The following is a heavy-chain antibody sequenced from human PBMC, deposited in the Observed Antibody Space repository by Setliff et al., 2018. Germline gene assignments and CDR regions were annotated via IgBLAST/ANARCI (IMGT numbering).Heavy chain of an antibody. D-gene: IGHD2-21*01. CDR2: IYTNGAT. J-gene: IGHJ6*02. V-gene: IGHV4-61*09. CDR3: AKEYVVISFVRNSHQHYGMDV. Sequence: SETLSLTCTVSGASLSSGSYYWSWIRQSAGKGLEWIGHIYTNGATSYSPSLKSRVSISADTSKNVLSLRLTSVTAADTAVYYCAKEYVVISFVRNSHQHYGMDVWGPGTTFTVSS. CDR1: GASLSSGSYY.